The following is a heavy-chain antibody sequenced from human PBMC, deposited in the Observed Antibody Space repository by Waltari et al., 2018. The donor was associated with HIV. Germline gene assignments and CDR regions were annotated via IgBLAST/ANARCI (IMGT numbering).Heavy chain of an antibody. CDR1: GFNLNNYW. J-gene: IGHJ4*02. V-gene: IGHV3-7*01. Sequence: EVRLVESGGDLVQTGGSLRLSCAVCGFNLNNYWLTWVRQAPGKGREWVANIKQDGRQKHYVDSAKGRLTISRDNAKNSVFLQMNDLREDDTATYYCTKGTTHDNWGQGTLVTVSS. CDR2: IKQDGRQK. D-gene: IGHD1-1*01. CDR3: TKGTTHDN.